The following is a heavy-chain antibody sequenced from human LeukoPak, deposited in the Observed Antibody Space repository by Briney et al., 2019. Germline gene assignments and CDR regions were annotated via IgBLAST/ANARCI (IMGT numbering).Heavy chain of an antibody. Sequence: PGGSLRLSCAASGFTFSSYSMNWVRQAPGKGLEWVSSISSSSSYIYYADSVKGRFTISRDNSKNTLYLQMNSLRAEDTAVYYCAELFRAIAAAGQDFDYWGQGTLVTVSS. J-gene: IGHJ4*02. D-gene: IGHD6-13*01. CDR2: ISSSSSYI. V-gene: IGHV3-21*04. CDR1: GFTFSSYS. CDR3: AELFRAIAAAGQDFDY.